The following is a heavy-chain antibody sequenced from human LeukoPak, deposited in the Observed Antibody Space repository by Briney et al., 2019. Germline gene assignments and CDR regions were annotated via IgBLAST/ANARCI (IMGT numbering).Heavy chain of an antibody. V-gene: IGHV3-74*03. D-gene: IGHD3-16*01. Sequence: PGGSLRLSCAASGFTFSGFWMHWVRQAPGKGLVWVSRIDGDGGSTTYADSVKGRFTISRDNARNTLHLQMISLRAEDTAVYYCARTMTGGFFDVWGQGTLVTVSS. CDR2: IDGDGGST. J-gene: IGHJ4*02. CDR3: ARTMTGGFFDV. CDR1: GFTFSGFW.